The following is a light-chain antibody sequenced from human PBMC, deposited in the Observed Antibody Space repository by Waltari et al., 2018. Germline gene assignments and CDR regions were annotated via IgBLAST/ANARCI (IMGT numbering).Light chain of an antibody. CDR1: RSDVGDSHH. Sequence: QSALTQPPSASGSPGQSATLSSTGTRSDVGDSHHVSWYQQHPGKAPKLMIYEVTQRPSGVPDRFSGSKSGNTASLTVSGLQAEDEADYYCSSYAGSNSVIFGGGTKLTVL. J-gene: IGLJ2*01. V-gene: IGLV2-8*01. CDR3: SSYAGSNSVI. CDR2: EVT.